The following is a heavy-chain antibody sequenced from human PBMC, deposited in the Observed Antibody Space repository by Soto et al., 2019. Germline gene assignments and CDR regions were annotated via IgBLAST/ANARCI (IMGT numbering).Heavy chain of an antibody. Sequence: EVQLVESGGGLVQPGGSLKLSCAASGFSFSDSAMHWVRKASGKGLEWVGRIGSKGQNYATTYAASVKGRFIISTEESKNTAHLQMNSLKTEDTAVYYCTKYSGTSSAPAALGQGTLVTVSS. D-gene: IGHD1-26*01. CDR3: TKYSGTSSAPAA. CDR1: GFSFSDSA. J-gene: IGHJ5*02. CDR2: IGSKGQNYAT. V-gene: IGHV3-73*02.